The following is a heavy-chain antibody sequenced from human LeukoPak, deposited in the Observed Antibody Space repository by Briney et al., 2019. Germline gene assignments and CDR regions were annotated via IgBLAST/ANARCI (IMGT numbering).Heavy chain of an antibody. CDR3: ARCYAIITRPTPFDY. CDR2: ISAYKGNT. Sequence: GASVRVSCKASGDTFTSYGISCGREAPGEGVERIGWISAYKGNTNYAQKLQGRVTMTTDTSTSTAYVALSSLRSDDTAVYSCARCYAIITRPTPFDYWGQGTLVTVSS. CDR1: GDTFTSYG. D-gene: IGHD3-10*01. J-gene: IGHJ4*02. V-gene: IGHV1-18*01.